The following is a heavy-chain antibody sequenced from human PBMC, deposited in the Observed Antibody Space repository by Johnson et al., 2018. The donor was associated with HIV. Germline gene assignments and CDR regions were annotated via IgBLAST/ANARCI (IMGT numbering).Heavy chain of an antibody. D-gene: IGHD3-3*01. CDR3: ARDGGEWLLSTAFDI. Sequence: QVQLVESGGGVVQPGRSLRLSCAASGFTFSSYALHWVRQAPGKGLEWVAVISYDGSNQYYAASVKGRFTISRDNSKKTLYLQMNSLGAEDTAGHYCARDGGEWLLSTAFDIWGQGTMVTVSS. V-gene: IGHV3-30*14. CDR1: GFTFSSYA. J-gene: IGHJ3*02. CDR2: ISYDGSNQ.